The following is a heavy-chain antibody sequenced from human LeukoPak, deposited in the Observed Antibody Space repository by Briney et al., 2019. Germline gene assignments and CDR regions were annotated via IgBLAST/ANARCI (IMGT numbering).Heavy chain of an antibody. V-gene: IGHV1-46*01. CDR1: GYTFTSYY. Sequence: ASVKVSCKASGYTFTSYYMHWVRQAPGQGLEWMGIINPSGGSTSYAQKFQGRVTMTRDTSTSTVYMELSSLRSEDTAVYYCASDPHYDYVWGSYRYWGQGTLVTVSS. CDR2: INPSGGST. CDR3: ASDPHYDYVWGSYRY. D-gene: IGHD3-16*02. J-gene: IGHJ4*02.